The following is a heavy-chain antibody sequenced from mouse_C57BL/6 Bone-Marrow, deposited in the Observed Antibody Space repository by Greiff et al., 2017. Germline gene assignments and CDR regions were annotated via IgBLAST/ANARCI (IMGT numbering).Heavy chain of an antibody. CDR1: GYTFTDYE. V-gene: IGHV1-15*01. Sequence: VQLQQSGAELVRPGASVTLSCKASGYTFTDYEMHWVKQTPVHGLEWIGAIDPETGGTAYNQKFKGKAIPTADKSSSTAYMELRSLTSEDSAVYYCTRGNYYGSSYWYFDVWGTGTTVTVSS. J-gene: IGHJ1*03. D-gene: IGHD1-1*01. CDR3: TRGNYYGSSYWYFDV. CDR2: IDPETGGT.